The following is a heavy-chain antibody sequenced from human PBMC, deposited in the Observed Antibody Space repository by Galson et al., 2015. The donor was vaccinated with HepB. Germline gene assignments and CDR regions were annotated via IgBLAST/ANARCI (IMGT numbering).Heavy chain of an antibody. D-gene: IGHD2-15*01. CDR1: GYTFTGYY. CDR3: ARESCSGGSCYYTDAFDI. V-gene: IGHV1-2*06. CDR2: INPNSGGT. J-gene: IGHJ3*02. Sequence: SCKASGYTFTGYYMHWVRQAPGQGLEWMGRINPNSGGTNYAQKFQGRVTMTRDTSISTAYMELSRLRSDDTAVYYCARESCSGGSCYYTDAFDIWGQGTMVTVSS.